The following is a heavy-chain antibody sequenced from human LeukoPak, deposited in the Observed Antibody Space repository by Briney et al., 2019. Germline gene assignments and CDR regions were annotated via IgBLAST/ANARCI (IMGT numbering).Heavy chain of an antibody. D-gene: IGHD3-3*01. Sequence: GGSLRLSCAASGFTFSSYSMNWVRQAPGKGLEWVSYISSSSSTIYYADSVKGRFTISRDNAKNSLYLQMNSLRAEDTAVYYCARDLSLRFLEWAHYYYYMDVWGKGTTVTVSS. CDR2: ISSSSSTI. CDR3: ARDLSLRFLEWAHYYYYMDV. J-gene: IGHJ6*03. V-gene: IGHV3-48*01. CDR1: GFTFSSYS.